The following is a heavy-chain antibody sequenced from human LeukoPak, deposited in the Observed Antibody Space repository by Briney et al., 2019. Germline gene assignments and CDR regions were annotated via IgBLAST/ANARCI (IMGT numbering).Heavy chain of an antibody. CDR3: ARDNSVEDTAWWFDP. CDR1: GYTFTTNG. V-gene: IGHV1-46*01. D-gene: IGHD4-23*01. CDR2: INPSGGST. Sequence: ASVKVSCKSSGYTFTTNGISWVRQAPGQGPEWMGIINPSGGSTSYAQKFQGRVTMTRDMSTSTDYMELSSLRSEDTAVYYCARDNSVEDTAWWFDPWGQGTLVTVSS. J-gene: IGHJ5*02.